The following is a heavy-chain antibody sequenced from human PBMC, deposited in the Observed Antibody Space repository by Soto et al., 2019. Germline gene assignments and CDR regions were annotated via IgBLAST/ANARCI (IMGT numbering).Heavy chain of an antibody. CDR2: VYHSEKT. V-gene: IGHV4-59*08. Sequence: QVQLQESGPGLVKPSETLSLTCTVSGDYVTSHYWSWIRQPPGKGLEWIGYVYHSEKTDSGPSLKSRVTISVDTSKNQISLSLTSVTAADTAIYYCARPKGVAPAVWYFDLWGRGTLVTVSS. J-gene: IGHJ2*01. CDR3: ARPKGVAPAVWYFDL. D-gene: IGHD2-8*01. CDR1: GDYVTSHY.